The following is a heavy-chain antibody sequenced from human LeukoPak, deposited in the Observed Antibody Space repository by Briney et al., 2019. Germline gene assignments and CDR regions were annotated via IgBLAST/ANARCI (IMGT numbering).Heavy chain of an antibody. Sequence: SETLSLTCTVSGGSLSSYYWSWIRQPPGKGLEWIGYIYYSGSTNYNPSLKSRVTISVDTSKNQFSLKLSSVTAADTAVYYCARGAWELLSGAFDIWGQGTMVTVSS. V-gene: IGHV4-59*01. J-gene: IGHJ3*02. CDR1: GGSLSSYY. CDR2: IYYSGST. CDR3: ARGAWELLSGAFDI. D-gene: IGHD1-26*01.